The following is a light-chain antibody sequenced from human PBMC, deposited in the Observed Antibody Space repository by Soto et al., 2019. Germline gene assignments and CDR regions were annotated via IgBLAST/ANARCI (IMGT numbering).Light chain of an antibody. CDR3: QQGYNTFWT. CDR1: QPIGTS. CDR2: AAT. Sequence: DIQMTQSPSSLSAFVGDSVTVTCRASQPIGTSLHWYQQKAGKAPKVLISAATKLQSRVPSRFSGSGSGTDFTLTISNLQPEDSATYYCQQGYNTFWTFGRGTKVDIK. V-gene: IGKV1-39*01. J-gene: IGKJ1*01.